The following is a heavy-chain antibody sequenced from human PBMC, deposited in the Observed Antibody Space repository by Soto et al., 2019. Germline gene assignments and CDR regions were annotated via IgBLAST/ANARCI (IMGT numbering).Heavy chain of an antibody. CDR3: ARSYDILTGYPYYYYGMDV. J-gene: IGHJ6*02. CDR2: ISSSSSYI. Sequence: GGSLRLSCAASGFTFSSYSMNWVRQAPGKGLEWVSSISSSSSYIYYADSVKGRFTISRDNAKNSLYLQMNSLRAEDTAVYYCARSYDILTGYPYYYYGMDVWGQGTTVTVSS. V-gene: IGHV3-21*01. D-gene: IGHD3-9*01. CDR1: GFTFSSYS.